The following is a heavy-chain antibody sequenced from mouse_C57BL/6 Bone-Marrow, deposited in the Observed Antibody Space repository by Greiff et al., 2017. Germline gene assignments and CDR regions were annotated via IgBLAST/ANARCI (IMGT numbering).Heavy chain of an antibody. CDR2: ISNGGGST. Sequence: EVKLMESGGGLVQPGGSLKLSCAASGFTFSDYYMYWVRQTPEKRLEWVAYISNGGGSTYYPDTVKGRFTISRDNAKNTLYLQMSRLKSEDTAMYYCARREIYYDYPYAMDYWGQGTSVTVAS. CDR3: ARREIYYDYPYAMDY. V-gene: IGHV5-12*01. D-gene: IGHD2-4*01. J-gene: IGHJ4*01. CDR1: GFTFSDYY.